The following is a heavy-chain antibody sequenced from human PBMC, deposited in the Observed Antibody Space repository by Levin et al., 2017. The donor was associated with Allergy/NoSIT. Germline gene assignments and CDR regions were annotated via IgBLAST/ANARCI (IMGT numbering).Heavy chain of an antibody. CDR3: ARGRVEVSSNWLDT. CDR1: GVAVTSVSFY. CDR2: VYFSGTT. Sequence: NASETLSLTCSVSGVAVTSVSFYWNWVRQPLGGGLEWIGYVYFSGTTIFNPALKSRVNMSIDTSNNQFSLTLTSLTADDTAIYYCARGRVEVSSNWLDTWGQGIPVTVSS. D-gene: IGHD5/OR15-5a*01. J-gene: IGHJ5*02. V-gene: IGHV4-61*01.